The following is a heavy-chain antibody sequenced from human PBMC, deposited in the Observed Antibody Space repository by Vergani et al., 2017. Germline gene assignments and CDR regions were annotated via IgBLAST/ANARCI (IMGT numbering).Heavy chain of an antibody. CDR2: IKSDGSIT. CDR1: GFSFNSYW. D-gene: IGHD2-2*01. V-gene: IGHV3-74*03. Sequence: EVQLLQSGGGVIQPGGSVRLSCAASGFSFNSYWMHWVRQVPGKGLLWVSRIKSDGSITAYADSVKGRFTISRDNAQNTLYLQMDSLRAEDTAVYYCAREYSSTSGRAFDFWGQGTKVTVSS. CDR3: AREYSSTSGRAFDF. J-gene: IGHJ3*01.